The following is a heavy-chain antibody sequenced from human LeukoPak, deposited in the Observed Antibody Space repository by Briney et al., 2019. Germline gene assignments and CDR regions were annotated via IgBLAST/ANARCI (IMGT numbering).Heavy chain of an antibody. Sequence: PGGSLRLSCAASGFTFSGSAMHWVRQASGKGLEWVGRIRSKANSYATAYAASVKGGFTISRDDTKNTAYLQMNSLKTEDTAVYYCTRLGTVTTGYWGQGTLVTVSS. CDR3: TRLGTVTTGY. J-gene: IGHJ4*02. CDR1: GFTFSGSA. CDR2: IRSKANSYAT. V-gene: IGHV3-73*01. D-gene: IGHD4-4*01.